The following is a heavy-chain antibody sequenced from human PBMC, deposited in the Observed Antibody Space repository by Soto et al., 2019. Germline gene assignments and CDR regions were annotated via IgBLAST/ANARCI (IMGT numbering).Heavy chain of an antibody. Sequence: SETLSLTCSVFDGYISSSSCFRVWIRQPPGKGLEWIGYIYYSGGTNYNPSLKSRVTISADTSKSQFSLKLTSVTAADTAVYYCARGLGNFEYWGQGTLVPVSS. CDR3: ARGLGNFEY. CDR2: IYYSGGT. CDR1: DGYISSSSCF. V-gene: IGHV4-61*05. J-gene: IGHJ4*02. D-gene: IGHD4-17*01.